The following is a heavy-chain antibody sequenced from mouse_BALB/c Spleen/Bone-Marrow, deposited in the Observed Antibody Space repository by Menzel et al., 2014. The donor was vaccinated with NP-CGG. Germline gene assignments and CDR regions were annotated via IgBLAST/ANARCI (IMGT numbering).Heavy chain of an antibody. J-gene: IGHJ2*01. CDR2: VNPYNGGT. Sequence: DVQLQESGPELVKPGASVKMSCKASGYTFTDYYMDWVKQSHGESFEWIGRVNPYNGGTSYNQKFKGKATLTVDKSSSTAYMELNSLTSEDSAVYYCARPPYYGSYVDYWGQGTTLTVSS. CDR3: ARPPYYGSYVDY. CDR1: GYTFTDYY. V-gene: IGHV1-19*01. D-gene: IGHD2-10*01.